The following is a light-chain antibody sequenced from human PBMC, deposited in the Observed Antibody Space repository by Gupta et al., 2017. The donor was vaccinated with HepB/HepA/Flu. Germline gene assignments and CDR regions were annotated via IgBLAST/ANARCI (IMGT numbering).Light chain of an antibody. J-gene: IGLJ1*01. Sequence: QSLLTPPPSASVTPGPRVTISCSGTSSNIGSNPVNWYQPLPGTAPKPPIYSNNQRRSGVPDRSSGSKSATSASLAIIGPQSEEEADYYCAEWDDSLNGKNYVFGTGTKVTVL. CDR3: AEWDDSLNGKNYV. V-gene: IGLV1-44*01. CDR2: SNN. CDR1: SSNIGSNP.